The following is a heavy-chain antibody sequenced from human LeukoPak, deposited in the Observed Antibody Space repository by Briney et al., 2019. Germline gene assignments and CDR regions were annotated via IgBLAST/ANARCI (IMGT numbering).Heavy chain of an antibody. CDR2: IKSKTDGGTT. CDR3: TPRASYCSGGSCYSEWFDP. V-gene: IGHV3-15*01. D-gene: IGHD2-15*01. CDR1: GFTFSNAW. Sequence: GGSLRLSCAASGFTFSNAWMSWVRQAPGKGLEWVGRIKSKTDGGTTDYAAPVKGRFTISRDDSKNTLYLQMNSLKTEGTAVYYCTPRASYCSGGSCYSEWFDPWGQGTLVTVSS. J-gene: IGHJ5*02.